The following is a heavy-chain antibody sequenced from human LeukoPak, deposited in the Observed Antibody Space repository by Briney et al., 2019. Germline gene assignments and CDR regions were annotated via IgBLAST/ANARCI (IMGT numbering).Heavy chain of an antibody. D-gene: IGHD3-3*01. CDR2: IYYSGST. V-gene: IGHV4-59*01. J-gene: IGHJ6*03. Sequence: SETLSLTCTVSGGSISSYYWSWIRQPPGKGLEWIGYIYYSGSTNYNPSLKSRVTISVDTSKNQFSLKLSSVTAADTAVYYCARGGSGYYIPYYYYYYMDVWGKGTTVTVSS. CDR1: GGSISSYY. CDR3: ARGGSGYYIPYYYYYYMDV.